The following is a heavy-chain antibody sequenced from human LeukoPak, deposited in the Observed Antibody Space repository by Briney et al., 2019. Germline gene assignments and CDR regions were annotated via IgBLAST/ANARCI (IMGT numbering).Heavy chain of an antibody. Sequence: SETLSLTCTVAGGSISSGSYYWSWIRQPAGKGLEWIGRIYTSGSTNYNPSLKSRVTISVDTSKNQFSLKLSSVTAADTAVYYCARERWLQFYYYMDVWGKGTTVTISS. CDR2: IYTSGST. CDR3: ARERWLQFYYYMDV. CDR1: GGSISSGSYY. J-gene: IGHJ6*03. D-gene: IGHD5-24*01. V-gene: IGHV4-61*02.